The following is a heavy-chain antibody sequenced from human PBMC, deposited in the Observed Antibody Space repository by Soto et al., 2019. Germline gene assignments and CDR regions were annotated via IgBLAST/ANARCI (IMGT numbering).Heavy chain of an antibody. D-gene: IGHD4-17*01. CDR2: MSYDRSNK. CDR3: AKGLRVDYLYYHYYGMDV. V-gene: IGHV3-30*18. Sequence: GGSLRLSCAASGFTFSTYVMHWVRQAPGKGLEWVALMSYDRSNKYYADSVKGRFTISRDNSKTTLYLQMNSLRAEDTAVYYCAKGLRVDYLYYHYYGMDVWGQGTPVTVSS. J-gene: IGHJ6*02. CDR1: GFTFSTYV.